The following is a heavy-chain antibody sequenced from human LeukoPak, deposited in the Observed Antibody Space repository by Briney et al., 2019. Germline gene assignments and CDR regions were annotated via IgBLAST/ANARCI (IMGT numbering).Heavy chain of an antibody. CDR3: AKGVSTRPLYYFDN. CDR1: GFTFNNYA. V-gene: IGHV3-23*01. Sequence: GGSLRLSCAASGFTFNNYAMTWVRQAPGKGLEWVSVISTSGASAYSADSVKGRFTISRDNSKNTLYLQMNTLRVEDTAVYYCAKGVSTRPLYYFDNWGQGTLVTVSS. J-gene: IGHJ4*02. CDR2: ISTSGASA. D-gene: IGHD6-6*01.